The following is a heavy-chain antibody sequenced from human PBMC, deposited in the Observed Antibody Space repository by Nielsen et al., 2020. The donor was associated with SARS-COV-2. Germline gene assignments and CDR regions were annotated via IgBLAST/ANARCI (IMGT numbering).Heavy chain of an antibody. J-gene: IGHJ3*01. D-gene: IGHD3-10*01. CDR2: VSASGGST. V-gene: IGHV3-23*01. CDR3: AKDGVVRGDALDL. Sequence: GESLTISCAASGFTFNIYVMAWVRRAPGRGLQWVTGVSASGGSTYYTDSVKGRFSISRDNSKNTLFLQMHSLRVEDTALYYCAKDGVVRGDALDLWGQGTMVTVSS. CDR1: GFTFNIYV.